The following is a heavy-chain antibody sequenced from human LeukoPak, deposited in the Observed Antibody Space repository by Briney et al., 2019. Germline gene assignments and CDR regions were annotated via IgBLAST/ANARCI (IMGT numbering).Heavy chain of an antibody. Sequence: KPSETLSLTCTVSGGSISSYYWNWIRQPPGKGLEWIGYISYSGSTKYIPSLKSRVTISVDTSKNQFSLKLSSVTAADTAVYYCARSYGSGSYFDYWGQGTLVTVSS. CDR3: ARSYGSGSYFDY. D-gene: IGHD3-10*01. CDR2: ISYSGST. J-gene: IGHJ4*02. CDR1: GGSISSYY. V-gene: IGHV4-59*01.